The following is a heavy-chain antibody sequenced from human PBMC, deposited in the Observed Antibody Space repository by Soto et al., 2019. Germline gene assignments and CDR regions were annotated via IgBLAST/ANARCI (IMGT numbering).Heavy chain of an antibody. Sequence: GGSLRLSCAAPGFTFSSYAMSWVRQAPGKGLEWVSAISGSGGSTYYADSVKGRFTISRDNSKNTLYLQMNSLRAEDTAVYYCAKDPRIAVAVYYFDYWGQGTLVTVS. CDR2: ISGSGGST. CDR3: AKDPRIAVAVYYFDY. D-gene: IGHD6-19*01. J-gene: IGHJ4*02. V-gene: IGHV3-23*01. CDR1: GFTFSSYA.